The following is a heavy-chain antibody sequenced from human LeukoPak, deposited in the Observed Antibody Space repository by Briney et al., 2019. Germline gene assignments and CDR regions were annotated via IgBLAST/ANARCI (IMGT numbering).Heavy chain of an antibody. CDR1: GFTFDDYA. J-gene: IGHJ1*01. CDR3: AKEQAIIAVAARGYFQH. D-gene: IGHD6-19*01. CDR2: ISWNSGSM. V-gene: IGHV3-9*01. Sequence: GGSLRLSCAASGFTFDDYAMHWVRQAPGKGLEWVSGISWNSGSMDYADSVKGRFTISRDNSKNTLYLQMNSLRAEDTAVYYCAKEQAIIAVAARGYFQHWGQGTLVTVSS.